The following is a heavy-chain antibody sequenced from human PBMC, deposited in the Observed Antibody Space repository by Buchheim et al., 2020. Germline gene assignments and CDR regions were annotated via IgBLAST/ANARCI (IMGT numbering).Heavy chain of an antibody. CDR2: INSDGSST. CDR1: GFTFSSYW. J-gene: IGHJ6*02. CDR3: ARGIGSSPPYYGMDV. D-gene: IGHD6-6*01. V-gene: IGHV3-74*01. Sequence: EVQLVESGGGLVQPGGSLRLSCAASGFTFSSYWMHWVRQAPGKGLVWVSRINSDGSSTSYADSVKGRFTISRDNAKNTLYLQMNRQRADDTAVYYCARGIGSSPPYYGMDVWGQGTT.